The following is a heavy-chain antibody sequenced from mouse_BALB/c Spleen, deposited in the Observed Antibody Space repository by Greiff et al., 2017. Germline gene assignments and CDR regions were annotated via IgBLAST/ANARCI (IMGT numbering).Heavy chain of an antibody. CDR3: ARSYYRYEEDAMDY. CDR1: GYSITSGYY. V-gene: IGHV3-6*02. J-gene: IGHJ4*01. D-gene: IGHD2-14*01. Sequence: EVQLQESGPGLVKPSQSLSLTCSVTGYSITSGYYWNWIRQFPGNKLEWMGYISYDGSNNYNPSLKNRISITRDKSKNQFFLKLNSVTTEDTATYYCARSYYRYEEDAMDYWGQGTSVTVSS. CDR2: ISYDGSN.